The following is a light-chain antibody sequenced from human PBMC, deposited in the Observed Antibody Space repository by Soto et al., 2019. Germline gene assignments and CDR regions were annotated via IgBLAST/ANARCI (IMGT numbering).Light chain of an antibody. V-gene: IGLV1-40*01. CDR2: GNS. J-gene: IGLJ1*01. CDR3: QSYDSSLSGV. Sequence: QSVLTQPPSVSGAPGQRVTISCTGSSSNIGPGYDVHWYQQFPGTAPKLLIYGNSNRPSGVPDRFSGSKSGTSASLAITGLQAEDEADYYCQSYDSSLSGVFGSGTQVTVL. CDR1: SSNIGPGYD.